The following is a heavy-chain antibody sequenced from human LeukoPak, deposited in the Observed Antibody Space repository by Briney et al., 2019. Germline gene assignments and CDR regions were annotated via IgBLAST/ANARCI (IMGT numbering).Heavy chain of an antibody. J-gene: IGHJ4*02. CDR3: TTVCSGGSCFGNFDY. CDR1: GFTFSNAW. V-gene: IGHV3-15*01. CDR2: IKSKTDGGTT. Sequence: PGGPLRLSCAASGFTFSNAWMSWVRQAPGKGLEWVGRIKSKTDGGTTDYAAPVKGRFTISRDDSKNTLYLQMSSLKTEDTAVYYCTTVCSGGSCFGNFDYWGQGTLVTVSS. D-gene: IGHD2-15*01.